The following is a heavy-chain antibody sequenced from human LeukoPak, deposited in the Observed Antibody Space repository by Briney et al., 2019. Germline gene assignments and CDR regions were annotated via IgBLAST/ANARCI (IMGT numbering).Heavy chain of an antibody. CDR2: INTYDGNT. V-gene: IGHV1-18*01. J-gene: IGHJ4*02. Sequence: ASVKVSCKASGYTFSSYHVSWVRQAPGQGLEWMGWINTYDGNTNYAQNFQGRVAMTTDTSTSTAYMELRSLKSDDTAVYYCARDFATWYFDYWGQGTLVTVSS. D-gene: IGHD2-15*01. CDR1: GYTFSSYH. CDR3: ARDFATWYFDY.